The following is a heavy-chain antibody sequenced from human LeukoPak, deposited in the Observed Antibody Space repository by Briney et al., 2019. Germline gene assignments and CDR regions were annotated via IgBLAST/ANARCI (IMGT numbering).Heavy chain of an antibody. CDR2: IIPIFGTA. Sequence: REASVNVSCKASGGTFSSYAISWVRQAPGQGLEWMGGIIPIFGTANYAQKFQGRVTITADESTSTAYMELSSLRSEDTAVYYYASPSAYNWNKKHHDAFDIWGQGTMVTVSS. CDR1: GGTFSSYA. CDR3: ASPSAYNWNKKHHDAFDI. J-gene: IGHJ3*02. D-gene: IGHD1/OR15-1a*01. V-gene: IGHV1-69*13.